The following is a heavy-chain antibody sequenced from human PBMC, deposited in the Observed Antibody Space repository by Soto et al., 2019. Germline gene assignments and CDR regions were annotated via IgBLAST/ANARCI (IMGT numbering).Heavy chain of an antibody. D-gene: IGHD6-13*01. Sequence: LRLSCAASVFTFDDYAMHWVRQAPGKGLEWVSGISWNSGNIGYADSVKGRFTISRDNAKNSLYLQMNSLRAEDTALYYCAKDIGAAPSDAFDIWGQGTMVTVSS. J-gene: IGHJ3*02. V-gene: IGHV3-9*01. CDR1: VFTFDDYA. CDR2: ISWNSGNI. CDR3: AKDIGAAPSDAFDI.